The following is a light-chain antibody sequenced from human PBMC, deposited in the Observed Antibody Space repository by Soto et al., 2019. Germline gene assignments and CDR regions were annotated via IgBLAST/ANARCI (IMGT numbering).Light chain of an antibody. J-gene: IGKJ4*01. V-gene: IGKV1-9*01. Sequence: IQLTQSPSSLSASVGDRVTITCRASQGIRNYLAWYQQKPGKAPNLLIYLASTLQGGVPSRFSGSGSGTDFSLTISSLQPEDVATYYCQYLNSFPLPFVGGTKVELK. CDR3: QYLNSFPLP. CDR1: QGIRNY. CDR2: LAS.